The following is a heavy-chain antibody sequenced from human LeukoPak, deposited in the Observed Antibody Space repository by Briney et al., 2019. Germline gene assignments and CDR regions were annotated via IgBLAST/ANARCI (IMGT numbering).Heavy chain of an antibody. V-gene: IGHV1-69*13. D-gene: IGHD4-17*01. J-gene: IGHJ6*02. Sequence: ASVTVSCKASGGTFSTHTITRVRQAPGQGLEWLGGITPVFGTARYAQKIQGRITITADESTSTAYMELSTLTSEDTALYYCARDGGLNDYGDYTPPFYAMDVWGQGTTVTVSS. CDR3: ARDGGLNDYGDYTPPFYAMDV. CDR2: ITPVFGTA. CDR1: GGTFSTHT.